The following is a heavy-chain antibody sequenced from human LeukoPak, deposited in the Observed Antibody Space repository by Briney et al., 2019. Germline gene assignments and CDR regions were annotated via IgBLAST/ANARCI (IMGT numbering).Heavy chain of an antibody. CDR3: ARASGTNWFDP. V-gene: IGHV4-34*01. D-gene: IGHD1-7*01. J-gene: IGHJ5*02. CDR2: INHSGST. Sequence: SETLSLTCAVYGGSFSGYYWSWIRQPPGKGLEWIGEINHSGSTNYNPSLKSRVTISVDTSKNQFSLKLSPVTAADTAVYYCARASGTNWFDPWGQGTLVTVSS. CDR1: GGSFSGYY.